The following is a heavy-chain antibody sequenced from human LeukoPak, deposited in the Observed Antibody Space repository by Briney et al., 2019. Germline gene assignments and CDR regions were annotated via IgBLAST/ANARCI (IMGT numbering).Heavy chain of an antibody. Sequence: ASVKVSCKASGYTFTSYDINWVRQATGQGLEWMGWMNPNSGNTGYAQKFQGRVTITRNTSISTAYMELSSLRFEDTAVHYCARGADFWSGQGFEPWGQGTLVTVSS. CDR3: ARGADFWSGQGFEP. CDR2: MNPNSGNT. J-gene: IGHJ5*02. CDR1: GYTFTSYD. D-gene: IGHD3-3*01. V-gene: IGHV1-8*03.